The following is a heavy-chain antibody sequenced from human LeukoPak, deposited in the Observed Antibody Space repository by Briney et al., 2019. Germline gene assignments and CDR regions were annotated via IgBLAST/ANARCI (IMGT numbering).Heavy chain of an antibody. Sequence: SETLSLTCTVSGGSIDDYFWSWIRQPAGKGREWIGRVSSSGSTNSNPSLNRRITMSVDTSKTQISLKLSYVTAADTAVYYCARCLNTYYYDSSGYSPEHYYMDVWGTGTTVTVSS. CDR2: VSSSGST. CDR1: GGSIDDYF. V-gene: IGHV4-4*07. CDR3: ARCLNTYYYDSSGYSPEHYYMDV. J-gene: IGHJ6*03. D-gene: IGHD3-22*01.